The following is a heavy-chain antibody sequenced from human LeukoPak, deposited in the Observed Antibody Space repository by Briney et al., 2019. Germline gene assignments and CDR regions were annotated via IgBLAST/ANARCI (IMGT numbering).Heavy chain of an antibody. CDR3: ARRYCSGGSCYTLDY. Sequence: PSETLSLTCAVYGGSFSGYYWSSIRQPPGKGLEWVGEINHSGSTNYNPSLKSRVTISVDTSKNQFSLKLSSVTAADTAVYYCARRYCSGGSCYTLDYWGQGTLVTVSS. CDR2: INHSGST. J-gene: IGHJ4*02. D-gene: IGHD2-15*01. CDR1: GGSFSGYY. V-gene: IGHV4-34*01.